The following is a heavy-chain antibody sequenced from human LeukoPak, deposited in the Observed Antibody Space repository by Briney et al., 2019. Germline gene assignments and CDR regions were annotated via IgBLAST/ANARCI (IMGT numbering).Heavy chain of an antibody. CDR3: AKGDELLRLWYFDL. D-gene: IGHD1-26*01. J-gene: IGHJ2*01. Sequence: GGSLRLSCAASGFTFSSYSMNWVRQAPGKGLEWVSAISGSGGSTYYADSVKGRFTISRDNSKNTLYLQMNSLRAEDTAVYYCAKGDELLRLWYFDLWGRGTLVTVSS. CDR2: ISGSGGST. CDR1: GFTFSSYS. V-gene: IGHV3-23*01.